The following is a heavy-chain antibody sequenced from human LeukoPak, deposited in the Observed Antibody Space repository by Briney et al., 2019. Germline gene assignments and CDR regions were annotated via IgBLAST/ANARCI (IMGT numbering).Heavy chain of an antibody. J-gene: IGHJ4*02. CDR3: ARGSMVRGYPTRY. V-gene: IGHV4-39*07. CDR1: DGSISSSSYY. CDR2: IYYGSVFYSVST. D-gene: IGHD3-10*01. Sequence: SETLSLTCTVSDGSISSSSYYWGWIRQPPGKGLEWIGSIYYGSVFYSVSTYYNPSLKSRVTMSGDTSKNQFSLKLSSVTAADTAVYYCARGSMVRGYPTRYWGQGTLVTVSS.